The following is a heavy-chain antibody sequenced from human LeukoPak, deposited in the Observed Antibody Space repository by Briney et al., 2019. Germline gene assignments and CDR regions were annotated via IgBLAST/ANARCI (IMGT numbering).Heavy chain of an antibody. D-gene: IGHD1-26*01. CDR2: INSDGSST. J-gene: IGHJ4*02. CDR3: AKGAFVGTTYDFDY. V-gene: IGHV3-74*01. Sequence: GGSLRLSCAASGFTFSSHWMHWVRQAPGKGLVWVSRINSDGSSTSYADSVKGRFTISRDNAKNTLYLQINSLRADDTAVYYCAKGAFVGTTYDFDYWGQGTLVTVSS. CDR1: GFTFSSHW.